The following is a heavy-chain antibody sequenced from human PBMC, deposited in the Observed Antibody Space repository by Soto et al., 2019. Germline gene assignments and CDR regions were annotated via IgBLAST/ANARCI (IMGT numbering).Heavy chain of an antibody. Sequence: QITLKESGRTLVKPTQTPTLTCSFSGFSLTTRGVGVGWIRQPPGKALEWLALIYWDDDKRYSPSLKSRLTITKDTSKNQVVLTMSKVDPVDTGTYYCTHGSGFSWGQGTLVTVSS. V-gene: IGHV2-5*02. D-gene: IGHD3-3*01. CDR2: IYWDDDK. CDR3: THGSGFS. CDR1: GFSLTTRGVG. J-gene: IGHJ5*02.